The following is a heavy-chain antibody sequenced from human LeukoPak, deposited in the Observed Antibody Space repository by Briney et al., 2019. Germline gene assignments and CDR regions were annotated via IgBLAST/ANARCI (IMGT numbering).Heavy chain of an antibody. CDR2: INYSGST. CDR1: GGSFSGYY. V-gene: IGHV4-34*01. J-gene: IGHJ4*02. D-gene: IGHD5-18*01. Sequence: SETLSLTCAVYGGSFSGYYWSWIRQPPGKGLEWIGEINYSGSTNYNPSLKSRVTISVDTSKNQFSLKLSSVTAADTAVYYCAIKDTAMVTASIDYWGQGTLVTVSS. CDR3: AIKDTAMVTASIDY.